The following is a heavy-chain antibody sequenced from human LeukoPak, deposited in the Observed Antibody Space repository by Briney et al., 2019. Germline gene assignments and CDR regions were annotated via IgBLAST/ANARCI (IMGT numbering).Heavy chain of an antibody. CDR2: IYTSGST. CDR3: ARTYSSGWYRYFDY. Sequence: SETLSLTCTVSGGSISSYYWSWIRQPAGKGLEWIGRIYTSGSTNYNPSLKSRVTMSVDTSKNQFSLKLSSVTAADTAVYYCARTYSSGWYRYFDYWGQGTLVTVSS. J-gene: IGHJ4*02. V-gene: IGHV4-4*07. CDR1: GGSISSYY. D-gene: IGHD6-19*01.